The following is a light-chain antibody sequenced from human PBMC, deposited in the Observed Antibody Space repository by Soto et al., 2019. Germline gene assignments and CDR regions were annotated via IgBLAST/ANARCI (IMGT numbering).Light chain of an antibody. J-gene: IGKJ4*01. V-gene: IGKV3-11*01. CDR3: QQRSRWPLT. CDR2: DAS. CDR1: QSVSNY. Sequence: EIVLTQSPATLSLSPGERATLSCRASQSVSNYLAWYQQKPGQAPKLLISDASNRATGIPARFSGSGSGTDFTLTISSLEPEDFALYYCQQRSRWPLTFGGGTKVEIK.